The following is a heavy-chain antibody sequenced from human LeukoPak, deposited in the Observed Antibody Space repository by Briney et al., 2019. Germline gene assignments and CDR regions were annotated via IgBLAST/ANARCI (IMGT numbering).Heavy chain of an antibody. D-gene: IGHD2-15*01. J-gene: IGHJ4*02. Sequence: KPSETLSLTCAVYGGSVSGYYWSWIRQPPGKGLEWIGEINHSGSTNYNPSLKSRVTISVDTSKNQCSLKLSSVTAADTAVYYCATGDGYCDGGTCYSYFDYWGQGTLVTVSS. V-gene: IGHV4-34*01. CDR1: GGSVSGYY. CDR2: INHSGST. CDR3: ATGDGYCDGGTCYSYFDY.